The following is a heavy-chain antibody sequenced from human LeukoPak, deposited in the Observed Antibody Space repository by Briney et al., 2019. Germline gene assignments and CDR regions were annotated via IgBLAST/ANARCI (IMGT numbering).Heavy chain of an antibody. CDR3: ARDLPPTQLASYYYYYMDV. D-gene: IGHD6-13*01. J-gene: IGHJ6*03. CDR1: GDSISSGDYY. Sequence: SQTLSLTCTVSGDSISSGDYYWGWIRQPPGKGLEWIGSIYHSGSTYYNPSLKSRVTISVDTSKNQFSLKLSSVTAADTAVYYCARDLPPTQLASYYYYYMDVWGKGTTVTVSS. V-gene: IGHV4-38-2*02. CDR2: IYHSGST.